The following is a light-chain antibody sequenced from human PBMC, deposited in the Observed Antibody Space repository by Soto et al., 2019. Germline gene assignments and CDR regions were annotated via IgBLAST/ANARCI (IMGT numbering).Light chain of an antibody. CDR2: EGS. Sequence: QSALTQPASVSGSPVQSITISCTGTSSDVGSYNLVSWYQQHPGKAPKLMIYEGSKRPSGVSNRFSGSKSGNTASLTISGLQAEDEADYYCCSYAGSSTVVFGGGTKLTV. CDR1: SSDVGSYNL. V-gene: IGLV2-23*01. J-gene: IGLJ2*01. CDR3: CSYAGSSTVV.